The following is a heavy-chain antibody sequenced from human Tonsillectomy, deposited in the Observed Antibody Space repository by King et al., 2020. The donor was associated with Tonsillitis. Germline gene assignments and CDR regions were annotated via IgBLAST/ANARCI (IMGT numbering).Heavy chain of an antibody. V-gene: IGHV4-38-2*01. D-gene: IGHD5-12*01. CDR2: IYHSGST. CDR1: GNSINSGYY. Sequence: VQLQESGPGLVKPSETLSLTCAVSGNSINSGYYWGWIRQPPGKGLEWIGSIYHSGSTYYNPSLKSRVTISVDTSKNQFSLRLGSVTAADTAVYYCAQSGLYSGYDLGEYYFDYWGQGTLVTVSS. J-gene: IGHJ4*02. CDR3: AQSGLYSGYDLGEYYFDY.